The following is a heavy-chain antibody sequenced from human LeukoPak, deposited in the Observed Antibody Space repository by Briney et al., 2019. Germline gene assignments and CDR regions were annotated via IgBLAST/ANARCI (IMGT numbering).Heavy chain of an antibody. CDR3: ARAEPTMVRGVIVYYYGMDV. J-gene: IGHJ6*02. D-gene: IGHD3-10*01. CDR2: IYHSGST. V-gene: IGHV4-4*02. CDR1: GGSISSNW. Sequence: SGTLSLTCAVSGGSISSNWWSWVRQPPGKGLEWIGEIYHSGSTNSNPSLKSRVTISVDKTKNQFSLKLSSVTAADTAVYYCARAEPTMVRGVIVYYYGMDVWGQGTTVTVSS.